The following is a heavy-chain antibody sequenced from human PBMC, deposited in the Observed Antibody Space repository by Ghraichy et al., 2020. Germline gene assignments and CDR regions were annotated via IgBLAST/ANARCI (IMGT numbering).Heavy chain of an antibody. V-gene: IGHV6-1*01. CDR2: TYYRSKWYN. CDR3: AREGVAVAGTGGYYYGMDV. Sequence: SQTLSLTCAISGDSVSSNSAAWNWIRQSPSRGLEWLGRTYYRSKWYNDYAVSVKSRITINPDTSKNQFSLQLNSVTPEDTAVYYCAREGVAVAGTGGYYYGMDVWGQGTTVTVSS. CDR1: GDSVSSNSAA. J-gene: IGHJ6*02. D-gene: IGHD6-19*01.